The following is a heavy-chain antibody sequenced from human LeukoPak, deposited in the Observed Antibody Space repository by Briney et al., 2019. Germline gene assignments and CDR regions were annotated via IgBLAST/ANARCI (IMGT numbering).Heavy chain of an antibody. CDR2: INPNSGGT. Sequence: ASVKVSCKASGYTFIASYMHWVRQAPGQGLEWMGRINPNSGGTNYAQKFQGRVTMTRDTSISTAYMELSRLRSDDTAVYYCARGYSRNYYYYMDVWGKGTTVTISS. D-gene: IGHD6-13*01. CDR1: GYTFIASY. CDR3: ARGYSRNYYYYMDV. V-gene: IGHV1-2*06. J-gene: IGHJ6*03.